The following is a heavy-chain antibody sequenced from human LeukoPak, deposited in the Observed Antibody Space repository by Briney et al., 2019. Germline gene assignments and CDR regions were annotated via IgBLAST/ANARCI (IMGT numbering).Heavy chain of an antibody. V-gene: IGHV3-7*03. Sequence: PGGSLRLSCAASGFTFSSYWKSWVRQAPGKGLEWVANIKQDGSEKYYVDSVKGRFTISRDNAKNSLYLQMNSLRAEDTAVYYCARDQDSDAFDIWGQGTMVTVSS. CDR3: ARDQDSDAFDI. J-gene: IGHJ3*02. D-gene: IGHD2-15*01. CDR1: GFTFSSYW. CDR2: IKQDGSEK.